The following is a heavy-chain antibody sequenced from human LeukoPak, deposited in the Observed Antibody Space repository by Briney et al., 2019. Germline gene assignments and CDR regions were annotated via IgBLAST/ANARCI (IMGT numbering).Heavy chain of an antibody. Sequence: GGSLRLSCAASGFTLSSSWMHWVRQAPGKGLVWVSRIKGDGSSTTYADSVKGRFTISRDNAKNTLYLQMNSLRAEDTAVYYCAGNRGDNYGYWEYWGQGTLVTVSS. CDR1: GFTLSSSW. CDR2: IKGDGSST. J-gene: IGHJ4*02. CDR3: AGNRGDNYGYWEY. D-gene: IGHD5-18*01. V-gene: IGHV3-74*01.